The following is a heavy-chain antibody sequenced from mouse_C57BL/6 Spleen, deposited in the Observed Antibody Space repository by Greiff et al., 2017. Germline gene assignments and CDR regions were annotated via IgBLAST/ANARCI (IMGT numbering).Heavy chain of an antibody. CDR3: TRGYYRAWFAY. J-gene: IGHJ3*01. V-gene: IGHV1-15*01. Sequence: VQLQQSGAELVRPGASVTLSCKASGYTFTDYEMHWVKQTPVHGLEWIGAIAPATGGTAYNQKFKGKAILTADKSSSTAYMERRSLTSEDSAVYYCTRGYYRAWFAYWGQGTLVTVSA. D-gene: IGHD1-1*01. CDR2: IAPATGGT. CDR1: GYTFTDYE.